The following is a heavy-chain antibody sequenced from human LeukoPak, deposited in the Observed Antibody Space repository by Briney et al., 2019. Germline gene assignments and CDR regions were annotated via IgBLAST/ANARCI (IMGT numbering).Heavy chain of an antibody. D-gene: IGHD4-17*01. Sequence: PSETLSLTCSVSGGSVSSGTYYWSWIRQPPGKGLEWIAYVYYSGSPNYNPSLKSRVTISLDMSKNQFSLKLNSVTAADTAVYYCARRSYDDSSFDYWGQGILVTVSS. CDR2: VYYSGSP. CDR1: GGSVSSGTYY. J-gene: IGHJ4*02. CDR3: ARRSYDDSSFDY. V-gene: IGHV4-61*01.